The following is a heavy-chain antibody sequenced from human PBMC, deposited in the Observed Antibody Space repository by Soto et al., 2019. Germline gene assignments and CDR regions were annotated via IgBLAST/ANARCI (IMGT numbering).Heavy chain of an antibody. CDR3: ARESDSSGYYYVADAFDI. V-gene: IGHV4-38-2*02. CDR1: GYSISSCYY. D-gene: IGHD3-22*01. CDR2: IYHSGST. J-gene: IGHJ3*02. Sequence: SETLTLTCAVSGYSISSCYYCGWIWHPPGKGLEWIGSIYHSGSTYYNPSLKSRVTISVDTSKNQFSLKLSSVTAADTAVYYCARESDSSGYYYVADAFDIWGQGTMVT.